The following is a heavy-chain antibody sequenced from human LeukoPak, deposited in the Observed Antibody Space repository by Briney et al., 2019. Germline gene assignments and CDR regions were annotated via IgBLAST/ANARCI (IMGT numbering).Heavy chain of an antibody. CDR3: AQKAPYSPGYSQD. Sequence: SETLSLTCTVSGGSITSYYWTWVRQPPGKGLEWIGYIYHSGTTNYNPSLTSRVSISVDTSKNQFSLKLSSVTAADTPVYYCAQKAPYSPGYSQDWGQGTLVTVSS. CDR2: IYHSGTT. D-gene: IGHD2-15*01. CDR1: GGSITSYY. J-gene: IGHJ1*01. V-gene: IGHV4-59*01.